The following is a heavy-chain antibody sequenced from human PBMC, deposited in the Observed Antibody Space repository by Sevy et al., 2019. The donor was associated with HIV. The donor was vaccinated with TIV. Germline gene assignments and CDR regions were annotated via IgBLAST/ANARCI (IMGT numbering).Heavy chain of an antibody. CDR3: ATTKDYNDSSGSPFDY. CDR1: GYTLTQLS. J-gene: IGHJ4*02. V-gene: IGHV1-24*01. D-gene: IGHD3-22*01. CDR2: FDPEDGET. Sequence: ASVKVSCKVSGYTLTQLSMHWVRQAPGKGLEWMGSFDPEDGETLYAQKFQGRVTMTEDTSTDTAYMELRSLRSEDTAVYYCATTKDYNDSSGSPFDYWGQGTLVTVSS.